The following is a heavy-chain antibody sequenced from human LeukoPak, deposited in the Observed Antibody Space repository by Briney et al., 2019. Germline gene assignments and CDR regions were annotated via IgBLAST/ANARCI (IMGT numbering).Heavy chain of an antibody. Sequence: GGSLRLSCAASGFTFSSYWMSWVRQAPGKGLEWVANIKQDGSEKYYVDSVKGRFTISRDNSKDTLYLQLNSLRAEDTALYYCARERSGDTAMDFDHWGQGTLVTVSS. CDR1: GFTFSSYW. V-gene: IGHV3-7*01. J-gene: IGHJ4*02. CDR3: ARERSGDTAMDFDH. D-gene: IGHD5-18*01. CDR2: IKQDGSEK.